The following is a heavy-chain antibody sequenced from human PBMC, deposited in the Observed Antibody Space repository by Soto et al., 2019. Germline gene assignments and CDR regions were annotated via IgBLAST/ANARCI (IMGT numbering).Heavy chain of an antibody. V-gene: IGHV3-33*01. D-gene: IGHD3-22*01. J-gene: IGHJ3*02. CDR1: GFTFSSYG. Sequence: GGSLRLSCAASGFTFSSYGMHWVRQAPGKGLEWVAVIWYDGSTKYYADSVKGRFTISRDNSKNTLYLQMNSLRAEDTAVYYCARDGTGYYGAFDIWGQGTMVTVSS. CDR2: IWYDGSTK. CDR3: ARDGTGYYGAFDI.